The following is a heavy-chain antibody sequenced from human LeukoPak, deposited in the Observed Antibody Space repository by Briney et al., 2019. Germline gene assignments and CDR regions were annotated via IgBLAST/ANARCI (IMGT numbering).Heavy chain of an antibody. CDR1: GGSISSYY. CDR3: ARLEPPGDAFDI. Sequence: SETLSLTCTVSGGSISSYYWSWVRQPPGKGLEWIGYIYYSGSTNYNPSLKSRVTISVDTSKNQFSLKLSSVTAADTAVYYCARLEPPGDAFDIWGQGTMVTVSS. CDR2: IYYSGST. D-gene: IGHD1-14*01. V-gene: IGHV4-59*08. J-gene: IGHJ3*02.